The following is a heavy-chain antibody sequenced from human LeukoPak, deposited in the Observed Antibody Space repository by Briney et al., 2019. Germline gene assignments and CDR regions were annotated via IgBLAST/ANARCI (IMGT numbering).Heavy chain of an antibody. CDR1: GFTFSSSA. Sequence: PGGSLRLSCAASGFTFSSSAMHWVRQASGKGLEWVGRIRSKANSYATAYAASVKGRFTISRDDSKNTAYLQMNSLKTEDTAVYYCVSPSNYDFWSGPADYWGQGTLVTVSS. CDR3: VSPSNYDFWSGPADY. V-gene: IGHV3-73*01. CDR2: IRSKANSYAT. D-gene: IGHD3-3*01. J-gene: IGHJ4*02.